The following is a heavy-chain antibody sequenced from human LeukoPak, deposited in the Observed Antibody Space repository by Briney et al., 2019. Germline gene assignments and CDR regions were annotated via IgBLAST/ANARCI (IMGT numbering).Heavy chain of an antibody. J-gene: IGHJ5*02. D-gene: IGHD6-19*01. CDR3: ASSGWPSTNWFDP. Sequence: ASVKVSCKASGGTFSSYAISWVRQAPGQGLEWMGRIIPILGIANYAQKFRGRVTITADKSTSTAYMELSSLRSEDTAVYYCASSGWPSTNWFDPWGQGTLVTVSS. CDR1: GGTFSSYA. CDR2: IIPILGIA. V-gene: IGHV1-69*04.